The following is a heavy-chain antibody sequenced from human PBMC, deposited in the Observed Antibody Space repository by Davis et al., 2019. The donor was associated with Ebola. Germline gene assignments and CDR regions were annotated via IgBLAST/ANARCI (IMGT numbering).Heavy chain of an antibody. V-gene: IGHV4-34*01. CDR1: GGSFSGYY. CDR3: ARGYDSRSPARPDS. Sequence: SETLSLTCAVYGGSFSGYYGSWSRQPPGKGLEWIGEINHSGSTNYNPSLKSRFTISVDTSKNQFSLRLTSVTAADTAVYYCARGYDSRSPARPDSWGQGTLVTVSS. J-gene: IGHJ4*02. D-gene: IGHD3-16*01. CDR2: INHSGST.